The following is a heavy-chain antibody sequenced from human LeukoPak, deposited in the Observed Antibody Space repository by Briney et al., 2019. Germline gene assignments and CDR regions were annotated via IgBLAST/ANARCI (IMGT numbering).Heavy chain of an antibody. CDR1: GYTFITYK. CDR3: ARDDGSY. Sequence: ASVKVPCKASGYTFITYKMHWVRQAPGQGLEWVGIINPSDGDRRNAQKFQGRVTMTRDMSTSTVYMELSSLRSEDTAVYYCARDDGSYWGQGTLVTVSS. J-gene: IGHJ4*02. D-gene: IGHD5-24*01. V-gene: IGHV1-46*01. CDR2: INPSDGDR.